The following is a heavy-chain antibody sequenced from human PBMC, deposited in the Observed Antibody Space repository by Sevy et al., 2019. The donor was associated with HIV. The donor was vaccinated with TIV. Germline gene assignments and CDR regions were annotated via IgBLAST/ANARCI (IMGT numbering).Heavy chain of an antibody. V-gene: IGHV3-9*01. Sequence: GGSLRLSCAASGFTFDDYAMHWVRQAPGKGLEWVSGISWKSGSIGYADSVKGRFTISRDNAKNSLYLQMNSLRADDTALYYCAKEVYGGIAAAGTGEFDPWGQRTLVTASS. D-gene: IGHD6-13*01. J-gene: IGHJ5*02. CDR2: ISWKSGSI. CDR1: GFTFDDYA. CDR3: AKEVYGGIAAAGTGEFDP.